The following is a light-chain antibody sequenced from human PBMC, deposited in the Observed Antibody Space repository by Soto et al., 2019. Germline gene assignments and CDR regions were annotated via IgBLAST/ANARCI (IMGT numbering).Light chain of an antibody. CDR1: ENVSNNY. CDR2: GSS. Sequence: EVVLTQSPGTLSLFPGERATLSCRASENVSNNYLAWYQQKPGQAPRLLIFGSSDRAAGIPDRFSGSGSGTDFTLTISRLEPEDFAVYYCQQYGSSPPYTFGQGTKLEIK. V-gene: IGKV3-20*01. CDR3: QQYGSSPPYT. J-gene: IGKJ2*01.